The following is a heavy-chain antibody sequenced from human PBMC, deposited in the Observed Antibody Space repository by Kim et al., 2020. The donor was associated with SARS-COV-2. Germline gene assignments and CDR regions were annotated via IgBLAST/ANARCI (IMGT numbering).Heavy chain of an antibody. D-gene: IGHD5-18*01. V-gene: IGHV3-64D*09. J-gene: IGHJ4*02. Sequence: VKGRFTISRDNSKNTLYRQMSSLRAEDTAVYYCVKDMSPRNVDTAMVTNYWGQGTLVTVSS. CDR3: VKDMSPRNVDTAMVTNY.